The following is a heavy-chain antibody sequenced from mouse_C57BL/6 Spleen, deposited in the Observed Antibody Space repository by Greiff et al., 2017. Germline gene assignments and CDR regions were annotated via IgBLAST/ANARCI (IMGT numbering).Heavy chain of an antibody. J-gene: IGHJ2*01. CDR2: ISYDGSN. Sequence: EVKLQESGPGLVKPSQSLSLTCSVTGYSITSGYYWNWIRQFPGNKLEWMGYISYDGSNNYNPSLKNRIAITHDTSKNQFFLKLNSVTTEDTATYYCATYGYDPYYVDYWGQGATLTVAS. V-gene: IGHV3-6*01. D-gene: IGHD2-2*01. CDR3: ATYGYDPYYVDY. CDR1: GYSITSGYY.